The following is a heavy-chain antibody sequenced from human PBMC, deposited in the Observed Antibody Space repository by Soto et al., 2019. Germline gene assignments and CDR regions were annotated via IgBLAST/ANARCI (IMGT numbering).Heavy chain of an antibody. J-gene: IGHJ4*02. CDR2: ISGSGGSS. CDR3: AKDHPPTVVTPWGYFDY. CDR1: GFTFSSYA. D-gene: IGHD4-17*01. Sequence: PGGSLRLSCASSGFTFSSYAMSWVRQAPGKGLEWVSAISGSGGSSYYADSVKGRFTTSRDNSKNTLYLKMNSLRAEDTAVYYCAKDHPPTVVTPWGYFDYWGQGTLVTVS. V-gene: IGHV3-23*01.